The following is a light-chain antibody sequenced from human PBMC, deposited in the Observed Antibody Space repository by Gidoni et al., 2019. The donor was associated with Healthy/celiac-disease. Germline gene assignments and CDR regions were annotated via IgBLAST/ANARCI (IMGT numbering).Light chain of an antibody. V-gene: IGKV3-20*01. J-gene: IGKJ1*01. Sequence: EIVLTQSPGTLSLSPGAGATLSCRARQSVSSSYLAWYQQKPGQAPRLLIYGASSRATGIPDRFSGSGSGTDFTLTISRLEPEDFAVYYCQQYGSSPWTFGQGTKVEIK. CDR2: GAS. CDR1: QSVSSSY. CDR3: QQYGSSPWT.